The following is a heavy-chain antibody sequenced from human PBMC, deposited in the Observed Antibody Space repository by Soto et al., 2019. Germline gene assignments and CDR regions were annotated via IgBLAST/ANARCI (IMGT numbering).Heavy chain of an antibody. CDR2: IFYSGST. Sequence: PSETRSLSCSVSGVSLTSGTYYWSWIRQHPGKGLEWIGYIFYSGSTDYNPSLKSRVNISVDTSKNQFSLKLSSVTAADTAVYYCASTEDFFDYWGQGTLVT. J-gene: IGHJ4*02. CDR3: ASTEDFFDY. V-gene: IGHV4-31*03. CDR1: GVSLTSGTYY.